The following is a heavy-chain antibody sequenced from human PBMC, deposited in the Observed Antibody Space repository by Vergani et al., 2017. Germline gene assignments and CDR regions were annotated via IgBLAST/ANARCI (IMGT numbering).Heavy chain of an antibody. Sequence: QVQLQESGPGLVKPSETLSLTCAVSGYSISSGYYWGWIRQPPGKGLEWIGSTYHSGSTYYNPSLKSRVTISVDTSKNQFSLKLSSVTAADTAVYYCTRGWYYDSIAYWAYWGQGTLVTVSS. CDR2: TYHSGST. CDR1: GYSISSGYY. D-gene: IGHD3-22*01. CDR3: TRGWYYDSIAYWAY. J-gene: IGHJ4*02. V-gene: IGHV4-38-2*01.